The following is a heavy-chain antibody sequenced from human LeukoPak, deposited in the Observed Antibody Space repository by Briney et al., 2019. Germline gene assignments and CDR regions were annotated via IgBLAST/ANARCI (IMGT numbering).Heavy chain of an antibody. CDR1: GGSISSGDYY. D-gene: IGHD3-22*01. CDR2: IYYSGST. V-gene: IGHV4-30-4*01. CDR3: ARAYDSSGFPLFDY. J-gene: IGHJ4*02. Sequence: SETLSLTCTVSGGSISSGDYYWSWIRQPPGKGLEWIGYIYYSGSTYYNPSLKSRVSISVDTSKNQFSLKLSSVTTADTAVYYCARAYDSSGFPLFDYWAREPWSPSPQ.